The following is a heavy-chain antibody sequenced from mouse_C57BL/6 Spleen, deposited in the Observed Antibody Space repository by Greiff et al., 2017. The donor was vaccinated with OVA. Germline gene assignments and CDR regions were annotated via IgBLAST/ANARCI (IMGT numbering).Heavy chain of an antibody. D-gene: IGHD1-1*01. V-gene: IGHV1-82*01. CDR1: GYAFSSSW. J-gene: IGHJ2*01. Sequence: QVQLQQSGPELVKPGASVKISCKASGYAFSSSWMNWVKQRPGKGLEWIGRIYPGDGDTNYNGKFKGKATLTADKSSSTAYMQLSSLTSEDSAVYFCARTHYYGGSYGCFDYWGQGTTLTVSS. CDR3: ARTHYYGGSYGCFDY. CDR2: IYPGDGDT.